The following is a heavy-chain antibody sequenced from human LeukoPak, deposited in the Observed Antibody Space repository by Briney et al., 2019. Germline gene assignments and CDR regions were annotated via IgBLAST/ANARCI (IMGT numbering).Heavy chain of an antibody. Sequence: GGSLRLSCAASGFTFNNYDMHWVRQTTGEGLEWVSSIHTAGDTHYSGSAKGRFIISRENVKNSLYLQMNSLRAEDTAVYYCARGSCGYGDCYRALNIWGQGTIVTVSS. CDR1: GFTFNNYD. CDR2: IHTAGDT. V-gene: IGHV3-13*01. CDR3: ARGSCGYGDCYRALNI. J-gene: IGHJ3*02. D-gene: IGHD2-21*02.